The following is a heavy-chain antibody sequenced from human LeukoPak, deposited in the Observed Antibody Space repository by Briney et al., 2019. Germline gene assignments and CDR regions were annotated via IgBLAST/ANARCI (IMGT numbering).Heavy chain of an antibody. D-gene: IGHD6-19*01. CDR3: ARDFGSGWYFDY. J-gene: IGHJ4*02. CDR2: ISSSSSYI. Sequence: VGSLRLSCAASGFTFSSYSMNWVRQAPGKGLEWVSSISSSSSYIYYADSVKGRFTISRDNAKNSLYLQMNSLRAEDTAVYYCARDFGSGWYFDYWGQGTLVTVSS. CDR1: GFTFSSYS. V-gene: IGHV3-21*01.